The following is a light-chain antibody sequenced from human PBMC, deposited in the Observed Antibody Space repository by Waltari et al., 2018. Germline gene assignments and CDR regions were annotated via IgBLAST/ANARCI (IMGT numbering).Light chain of an antibody. V-gene: IGLV2-23*02. J-gene: IGLJ3*02. Sequence: QSALTQPASVSGSPGQSITISCSGSSADIGRYNLVAWYQQVPGNAPKLVIYEVTERPSGVSNRFSGSKSGNTAFLTISGLQTEDEADYYCSSFESSRTWLFGGGTKLTVL. CDR2: EVT. CDR1: SADIGRYNL. CDR3: SSFESSRTWL.